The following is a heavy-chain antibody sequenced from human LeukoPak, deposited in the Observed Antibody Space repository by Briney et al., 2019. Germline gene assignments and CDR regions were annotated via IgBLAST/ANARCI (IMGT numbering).Heavy chain of an antibody. D-gene: IGHD2-2*01. J-gene: IGHJ5*02. CDR3: AREAPAAFWFDP. CDR2: VNPREDYI. V-gene: IGHV1-46*02. CDR1: GYTFNSYY. Sequence: GASVKLSCKASGYTFNSYYFHWVRQAPGQGLDYMGVVNPREDYITYAQKFQGRVTMTWDMPTSTVYMELSSLRSEDTAVYYCAREAPAAFWFDPWGQGTLVTVSS.